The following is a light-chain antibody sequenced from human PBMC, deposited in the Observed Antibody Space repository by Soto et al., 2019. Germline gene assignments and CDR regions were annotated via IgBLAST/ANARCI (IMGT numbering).Light chain of an antibody. CDR3: HHYDNWQWT. CDR2: GSS. V-gene: IGKV3-15*01. Sequence: EIVMTQSQDTLSVSPGERATLSCRASQSVSSSLAWYQQKPGQAPRLLIYGSSTRATGIPARFSGSGSGTEFTLTISSLQSEDFALYYCHHYDNWQWTSGQRTMV. CDR1: QSVSSS. J-gene: IGKJ1*01.